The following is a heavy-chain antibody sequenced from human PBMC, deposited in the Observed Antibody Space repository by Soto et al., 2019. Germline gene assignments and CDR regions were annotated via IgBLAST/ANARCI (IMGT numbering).Heavy chain of an antibody. CDR3: ARSDGRY. Sequence: SETLSLTCTVSGGSISSNNYYWGWIRQPPGKGLEWIGYIYYSGSTNYNPSLKSRVTISVDTSKNQFSLKLSSVTAADTAVYYCARSDGRYWGQGTLVTVSS. CDR2: IYYSGST. CDR1: GGSISSNNYY. J-gene: IGHJ4*02. V-gene: IGHV4-61*05.